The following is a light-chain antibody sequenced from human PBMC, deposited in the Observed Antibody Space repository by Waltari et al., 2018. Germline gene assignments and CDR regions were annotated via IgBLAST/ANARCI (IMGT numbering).Light chain of an antibody. CDR2: DVS. CDR1: QTLLHSDGNTF. V-gene: IGKV2-29*02. Sequence: VMTQTPRTLSVTPGQPASISCKSSQTLLHSDGNTFLFWYMQKPGQSPHLLIYDVSSRFSGVPDRFSGSGSGTDFTLKISRVEAEDTGVYYCMQGVHLPLTFCGGIKVEI. J-gene: IGKJ4*01. CDR3: MQGVHLPLT.